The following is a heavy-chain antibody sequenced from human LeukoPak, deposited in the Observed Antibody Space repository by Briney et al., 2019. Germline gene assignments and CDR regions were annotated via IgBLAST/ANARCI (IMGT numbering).Heavy chain of an antibody. CDR1: GGSISSSSYY. J-gene: IGHJ4*02. CDR3: ARHRREEIAPFDY. Sequence: SETLSLTCTVSGGSISSSSYYWGWIRQPPGKGLEWIGSIYYSGSTYYNPSLKSRVTISVDTSKNQFSLKLSSVTAADTAVYYCARHRREEIAPFDYWGQGTLVTVSS. CDR2: IYYSGST. D-gene: IGHD2/OR15-2a*01. V-gene: IGHV4-39*01.